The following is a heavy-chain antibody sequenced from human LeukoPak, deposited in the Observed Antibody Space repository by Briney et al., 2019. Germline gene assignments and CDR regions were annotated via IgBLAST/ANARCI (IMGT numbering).Heavy chain of an antibody. CDR1: GYTFTDYY. Sequence: VATVKISCKVSGYTFTDYYMHWVQQAPGKGREWMGLVDPEDGETIYAEKFQGRVTITADTSTDTAYMELSSLRSEDTAVYYCATAQDPSLLPYYYYYMDVWGKGTTVTVSS. D-gene: IGHD2-15*01. CDR3: ATAQDPSLLPYYYYYMDV. J-gene: IGHJ6*03. V-gene: IGHV1-69-2*01. CDR2: VDPEDGET.